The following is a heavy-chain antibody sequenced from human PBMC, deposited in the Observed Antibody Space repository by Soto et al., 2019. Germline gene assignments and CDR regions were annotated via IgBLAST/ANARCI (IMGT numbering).Heavy chain of an antibody. V-gene: IGHV1-18*01. D-gene: IGHD3-22*01. CDR3: ARDETVIVGPGAFDI. CDR1: GYTFTCYV. CDR2: ISAYNGNT. Sequence: ASVKVSCKASGYTFTCYVISWVRQAPGQGLEWMGWISAYNGNTNYAQKLQGRVTMTTDTSTSTAYMELRSLRSDDTAVYYCARDETVIVGPGAFDIWGQGTMVTVSS. J-gene: IGHJ3*02.